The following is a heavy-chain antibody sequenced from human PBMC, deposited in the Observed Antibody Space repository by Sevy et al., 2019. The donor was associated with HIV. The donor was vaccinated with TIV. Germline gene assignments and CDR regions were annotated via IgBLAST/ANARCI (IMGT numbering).Heavy chain of an antibody. CDR1: GGTFSSYA. CDR2: IIPIFGTA. V-gene: IGHV1-69*13. Sequence: ALVKVSCKASGGTFSSYAISWVRQAPGQGLEWMGGIIPIFGTANYAQKFQGRVTITADESTSTAYMELSSLRSEDTAVYYCARGPGRIAAAGYGYWGQGTLVTVSS. CDR3: ARGPGRIAAAGYGY. J-gene: IGHJ4*02. D-gene: IGHD6-13*01.